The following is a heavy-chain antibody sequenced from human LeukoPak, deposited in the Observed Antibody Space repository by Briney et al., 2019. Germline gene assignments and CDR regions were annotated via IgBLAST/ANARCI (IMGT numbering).Heavy chain of an antibody. V-gene: IGHV3-30-3*01. J-gene: IGHJ4*02. CDR3: ASWDSSPSRMVDY. Sequence: PGGSLRLSCAASGFTFSSYPMHWVRQAPGKGLEWVAVISYDGSNKYYADSVKGRFTISRVNPKHTLYLQMNSLRAEDTAVYYCASWDSSPSRMVDYWGQGTLVTVSS. CDR1: GFTFSSYP. D-gene: IGHD6-6*01. CDR2: ISYDGSNK.